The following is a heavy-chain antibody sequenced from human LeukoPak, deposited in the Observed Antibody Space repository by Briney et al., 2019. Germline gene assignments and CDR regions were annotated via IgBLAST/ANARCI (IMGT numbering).Heavy chain of an antibody. J-gene: IGHJ4*02. D-gene: IGHD3-3*01. CDR2: ISYDGSNK. V-gene: IGHV3-30*03. CDR1: GFTFSSYG. Sequence: GGSLRLSCAASGFTFSSYGMHWVRQAPGKGLEWVAVISYDGSNKYYADSVKGRFTISRDNSKNTLYLQMNSLRAEDTAVYYCARSSSVHYDFWSGRYYPNSWGQGTLVTVSS. CDR3: ARSSSVHYDFWSGRYYPNS.